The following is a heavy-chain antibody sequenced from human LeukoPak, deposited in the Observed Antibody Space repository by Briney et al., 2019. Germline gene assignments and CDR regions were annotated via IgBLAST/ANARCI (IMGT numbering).Heavy chain of an antibody. V-gene: IGHV1-24*01. D-gene: IGHD6-19*01. J-gene: IGHJ4*02. Sequence: ASVKVSCKVSGYTLTELSMHWVRQAPGKGLEWMGGFDPEDGETIYAQKFQGRVTMTEDTSTDTAYMELSSLRSEDTAVYYCATGYSSGWYDQPKRDYWGQGTLVTVSS. CDR1: GYTLTELS. CDR3: ATGYSSGWYDQPKRDY. CDR2: FDPEDGET.